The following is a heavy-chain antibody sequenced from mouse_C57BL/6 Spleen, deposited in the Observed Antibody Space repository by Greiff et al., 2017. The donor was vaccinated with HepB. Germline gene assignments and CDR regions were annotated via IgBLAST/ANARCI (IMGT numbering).Heavy chain of an antibody. Sequence: VQLQQSGAELVKPGASVKISCKASGYAFSSYWMNWVKQRPGKGLEWIGQIYPGDGDTNYNGKFKGKATLTADKSSSTAYMQLSSLTSEDSAVYSCARGLRGHSFDYWGQGTTLTVSS. J-gene: IGHJ2*01. CDR1: GYAFSSYW. CDR2: IYPGDGDT. D-gene: IGHD2-2*01. CDR3: ARGLRGHSFDY. V-gene: IGHV1-80*01.